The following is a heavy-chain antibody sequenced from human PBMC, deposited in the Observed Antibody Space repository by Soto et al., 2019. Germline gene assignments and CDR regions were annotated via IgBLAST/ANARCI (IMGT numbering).Heavy chain of an antibody. CDR2: VYHSGST. D-gene: IGHD6-13*01. V-gene: IGHV4-59*12. CDR1: GASITTYY. CDR3: TTYWGAGNNAKAFDI. Sequence: SETLSLTCTVSGASITTYYWGWIRQPPGKGLEWIADVYHSGSTNYNSSLKSRVTISVDTSRNQFSLKLSSVTAADTAVYYCTTYWGAGNNAKAFDIWGQGTMVTVSS. J-gene: IGHJ3*02.